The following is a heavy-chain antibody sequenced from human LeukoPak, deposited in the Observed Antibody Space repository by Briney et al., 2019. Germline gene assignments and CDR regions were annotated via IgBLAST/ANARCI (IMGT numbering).Heavy chain of an antibody. CDR3: ARAPLRAPINWFDP. CDR2: IIPIFGTA. J-gene: IGHJ5*02. Sequence: SVKVSCKASGGTFSSYAISWVRQAPGQGLEWMGGIIPIFGTANYAQKFQGRVTITTDESTSTAYMELRSLRSDDTAVYYCARAPLRAPINWFDPWGQGTLVTVSS. V-gene: IGHV1-69*05. CDR1: GGTFSSYA.